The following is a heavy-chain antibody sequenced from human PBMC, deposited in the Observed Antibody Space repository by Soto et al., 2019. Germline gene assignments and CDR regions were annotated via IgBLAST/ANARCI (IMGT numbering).Heavy chain of an antibody. J-gene: IGHJ5*02. CDR3: ARDLGFCSSTSCYPWFDP. CDR1: GGSISSYY. V-gene: IGHV4-59*01. Sequence: SETLSLTCTVSGGSISSYYWSWIRQPPGKGLEWIGYIYYSGTTNYNPSLKSRVTISVDTSKNQFSLKLNSVTSADTAVYYCARDLGFCSSTSCYPWFDPWGPGTLVTVSS. CDR2: IYYSGTT. D-gene: IGHD2-2*01.